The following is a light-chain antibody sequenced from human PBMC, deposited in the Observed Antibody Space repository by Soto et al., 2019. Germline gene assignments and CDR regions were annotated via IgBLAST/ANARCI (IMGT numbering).Light chain of an antibody. CDR1: QTIYSY. CDR2: DAS. J-gene: IGKJ5*01. V-gene: IGKV1-8*01. Sequence: AIQMTQSPSSFSASTGDTVTITCRASQTIYSYLVWYHQKPGKAPKLLIYDASTLQSGVPARFSGGGSGTDFTLTISPLQSEDFATYYCQQYYAYPVTFGQGTRLEI. CDR3: QQYYAYPVT.